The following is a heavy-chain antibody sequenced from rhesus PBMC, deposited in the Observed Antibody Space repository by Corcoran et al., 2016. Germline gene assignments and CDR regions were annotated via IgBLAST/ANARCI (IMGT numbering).Heavy chain of an antibody. J-gene: IGHJ6*01. CDR3: TRSAAASFYGLDS. V-gene: IGHV3-100*02. Sequence: DVQLVESGGGLVELGGSLRLSCVASGFTFSSYEMNWVCQPPGKVLEWVSVNSESGGAIDYADSVKSRFTISRDNANNALFLQMNSLRAEDTAVYYCTRSAAASFYGLDSWGQGVVVTVSS. D-gene: IGHD6-25*01. CDR2: NSESGGAI. CDR1: GFTFSSYE.